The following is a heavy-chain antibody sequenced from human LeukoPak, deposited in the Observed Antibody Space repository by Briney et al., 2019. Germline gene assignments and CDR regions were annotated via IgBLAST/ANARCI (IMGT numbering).Heavy chain of an antibody. Sequence: GWSLRLSCAASGFTFSSYWMSWVRQAPGKGLEWVANIKQDGSEKYYVDSVKGRFTISRDNAKNSLYLQMNSLRAEDTAVYYCARGPRYYYDSSGYYFLDYWGQGTLVTVSS. CDR2: IKQDGSEK. D-gene: IGHD3-22*01. CDR1: GFTFSSYW. J-gene: IGHJ4*02. CDR3: ARGPRYYYDSSGYYFLDY. V-gene: IGHV3-7*01.